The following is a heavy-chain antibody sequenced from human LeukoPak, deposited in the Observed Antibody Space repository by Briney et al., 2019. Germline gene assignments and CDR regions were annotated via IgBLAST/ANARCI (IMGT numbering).Heavy chain of an antibody. V-gene: IGHV4-39*01. CDR3: ARLLRFSNWFDP. CDR1: GGSISSSSYY. Sequence: KPSETLSLTCTVSGGSISSSSYYWGWIRQSPGKGLVWIGSIHYSGITFYNPSLKSRVTISVDTSRNQFSLKLSSVTAADTAVYYCARLLRFSNWFDPWGQGTLVTVSS. J-gene: IGHJ5*02. D-gene: IGHD3-3*01. CDR2: IHYSGIT.